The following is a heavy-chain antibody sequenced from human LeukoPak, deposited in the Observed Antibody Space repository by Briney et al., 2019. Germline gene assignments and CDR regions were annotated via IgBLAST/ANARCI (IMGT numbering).Heavy chain of an antibody. Sequence: PSETLSLTCTVSGGSISNYFWSWIRQPPGKGLEWIGYIYYTGSTNYNPSLKSRVTISVGTSKNQFSLKLSSVTAADTAVYYCARVTVTPYYYYYYGMDVWGQGTTVTVSS. CDR1: GGSISNYF. V-gene: IGHV4-59*01. CDR2: IYYTGST. J-gene: IGHJ6*02. D-gene: IGHD4-23*01. CDR3: ARVTVTPYYYYYYGMDV.